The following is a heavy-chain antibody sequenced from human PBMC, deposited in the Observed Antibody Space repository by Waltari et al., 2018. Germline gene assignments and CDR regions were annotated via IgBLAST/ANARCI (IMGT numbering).Heavy chain of an antibody. J-gene: IGHJ5*02. Sequence: EVQLVESGGDLVQPGRSLRLSCAASGFPFADYAMPWVRQAPGRGLEWVSGISWNSGRIGYADSVKGRFTISRDSAKNSLYLQMNSLRAEDTALYYCAKDRAYSSSSLWFDPWGQGTLVTVSS. D-gene: IGHD6-6*01. V-gene: IGHV3-9*01. CDR3: AKDRAYSSSSLWFDP. CDR1: GFPFADYA. CDR2: ISWNSGRI.